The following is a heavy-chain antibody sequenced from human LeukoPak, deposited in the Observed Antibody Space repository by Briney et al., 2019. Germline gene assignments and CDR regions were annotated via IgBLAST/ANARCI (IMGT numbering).Heavy chain of an antibody. J-gene: IGHJ5*02. V-gene: IGHV3-7*01. CDR1: GFTFSSYA. CDR2: INQDGSEK. CDR3: ARVLQWFGELRPNWFDP. D-gene: IGHD3-10*01. Sequence: GGSLRLSCAASGFTFSSYAMSWVRQAPGKGLEWVANINQDGSEKYYVDSVKGRFTISRDNAKNSLYLQMNSLRAEDTAVYYCARVLQWFGELRPNWFDPWGQGTLVTVSS.